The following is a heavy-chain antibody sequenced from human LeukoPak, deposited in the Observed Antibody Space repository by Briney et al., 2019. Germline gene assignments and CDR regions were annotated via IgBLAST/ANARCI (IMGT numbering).Heavy chain of an antibody. CDR1: GGTFSSYA. CDR2: IIPIFGTA. V-gene: IGHV1-69*05. J-gene: IGHJ5*02. Sequence: SVKVSCKASGGTFSSYALSWVRQAPGQGPEWMGGIIPIFGTANYAQKLQGSVTITTDASTRTAYMELSSLRSEGTAVYYCARAEAVAGRNWFDAWGQGTLVTASS. CDR3: ARAEAVAGRNWFDA. D-gene: IGHD6-19*01.